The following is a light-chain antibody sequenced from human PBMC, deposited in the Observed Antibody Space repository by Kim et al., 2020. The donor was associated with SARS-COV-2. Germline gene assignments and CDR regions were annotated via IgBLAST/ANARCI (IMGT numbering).Light chain of an antibody. V-gene: IGLV1-51*01. CDR3: ATWDSSVSAEV. J-gene: IGLJ3*02. CDR2: DIS. CDR1: DSDIGKNY. Sequence: QSTLTQPPSLSAAPGQKVSISCSGSDSDIGKNYVSWYQQLPGTAPRLLIYDISKRPSGIPDRFSGSKSGTSATLGITGLQTEDEANYFCATWDSSVSAEVFGGGTQLTVL.